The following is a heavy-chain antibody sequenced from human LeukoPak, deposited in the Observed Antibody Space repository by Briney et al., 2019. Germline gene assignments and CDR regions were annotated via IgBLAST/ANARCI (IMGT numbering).Heavy chain of an antibody. CDR1: GFTFSSYW. J-gene: IGHJ6*02. D-gene: IGHD3-9*01. V-gene: IGHV3-74*01. Sequence: GGSLRLSCAASGFTFSSYWMHWVRQGPGKGLVWVSRINNDGSSISYADSVKGRLTISRDNAKSTLYLQMNSLRAEDTAVYYCARPYSTGYGSYAMDVWGQGTTVTVSS. CDR2: INNDGSSI. CDR3: ARPYSTGYGSYAMDV.